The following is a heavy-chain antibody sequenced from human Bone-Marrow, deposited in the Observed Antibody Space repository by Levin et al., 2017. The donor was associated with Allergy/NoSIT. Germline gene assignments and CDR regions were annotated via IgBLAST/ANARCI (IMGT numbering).Heavy chain of an antibody. CDR3: AEGDFYY. V-gene: IGHV3-53*01. CDR1: GFSITSRF. J-gene: IGHJ4*02. CDR2: SFNDGRS. Sequence: GESLKISCAASGFSITSRFLAWVRQAPGKGLEWVSSSFNDGRSFYADSVKGRFTISRDNSKNMFYLQMNSLRAGDTAIYYCAEGDFYYWGQGAPVTVSS.